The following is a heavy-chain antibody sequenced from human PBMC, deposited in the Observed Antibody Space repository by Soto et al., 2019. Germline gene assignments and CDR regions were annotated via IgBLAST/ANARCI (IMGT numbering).Heavy chain of an antibody. J-gene: IGHJ4*02. V-gene: IGHV1-8*01. CDR2: MNPNRGNT. D-gene: IGHD4-17*01. CDR3: ARTLYGDNVDY. Sequence: QVQLVQSGAEVKKPGASVKVSCKASGYTFTSYNINWVRQATGQGLEWMGWMNPNRGNTGNAQKFQGRVTITRNNSISTAYMELSSLRSEDTAVYYCARTLYGDNVDYWGQGTLVTVSS. CDR1: GYTFTSYN.